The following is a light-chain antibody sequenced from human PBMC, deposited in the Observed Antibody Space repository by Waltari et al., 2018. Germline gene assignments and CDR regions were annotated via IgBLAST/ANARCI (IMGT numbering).Light chain of an antibody. CDR1: NIESKS. Sequence: SYVLTQPPSVSVAPGETARITCGGNNIESKSVHWYRQRPGQAPVVVISYDNDRAAGSPERFSGSNSGNTATLTISRVEAGEEADYYCQVWDANTDPGVFGTGTEVTVL. V-gene: IGLV3-21*01. CDR2: YDN. CDR3: QVWDANTDPGV. J-gene: IGLJ1*01.